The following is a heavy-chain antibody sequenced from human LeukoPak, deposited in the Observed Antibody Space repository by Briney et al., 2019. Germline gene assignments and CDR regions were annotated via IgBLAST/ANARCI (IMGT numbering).Heavy chain of an antibody. CDR3: ARDGDASGSPLFDY. Sequence: SGGSLRLSCAASGFTFSDYYMSWIRQAPGKGLEWVSYISSSGSTIYYADSVKGRFTISRDNSKNTLYLQMGSLRAEDVAVYYCARDGDASGSPLFDYWGQGTLVTVSS. V-gene: IGHV3-11*04. J-gene: IGHJ4*02. D-gene: IGHD3-10*01. CDR2: ISSSGSTI. CDR1: GFTFSDYY.